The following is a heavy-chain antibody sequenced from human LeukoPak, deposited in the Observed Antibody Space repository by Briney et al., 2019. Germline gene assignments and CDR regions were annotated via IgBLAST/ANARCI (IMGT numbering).Heavy chain of an antibody. J-gene: IGHJ4*02. CDR2: ISYDGSNK. D-gene: IGHD6-13*01. Sequence: GGSLRLSCAASGFTFSSYAMSWVRQAPGKGLEWVAVISYDGSNKYYADSVKGRFTISRDNSKNTLYLQMNSLRAEDTAVYYCAKDGIAAAGTYFDYWGQGTLVTVSS. CDR3: AKDGIAAAGTYFDY. CDR1: GFTFSSYA. V-gene: IGHV3-30*18.